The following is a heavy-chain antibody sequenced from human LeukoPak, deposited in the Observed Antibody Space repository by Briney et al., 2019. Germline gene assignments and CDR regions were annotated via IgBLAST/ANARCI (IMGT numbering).Heavy chain of an antibody. V-gene: IGHV3-23*01. CDR2: ISGSGGST. Sequence: GGSLRLSCAASGFTFSSYAMSWVRQAPGKGLEWVSAISGSGGSTYYADSVKGRFTISRDNSKNTLYLQMNSLRAEDTAVYYCARVAYFDSSGYYSPFDYWGQGTLVTVSS. J-gene: IGHJ4*02. CDR1: GFTFSSYA. D-gene: IGHD3-22*01. CDR3: ARVAYFDSSGYYSPFDY.